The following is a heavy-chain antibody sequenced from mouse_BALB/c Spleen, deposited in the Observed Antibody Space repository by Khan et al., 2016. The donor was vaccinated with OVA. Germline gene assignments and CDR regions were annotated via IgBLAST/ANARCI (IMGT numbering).Heavy chain of an antibody. D-gene: IGHD2-4*01. V-gene: IGHV2-2*02. Sequence: QVQLQQSGPGLVQPSQSLSITCTVSGFSLTNYSVHWVRQSPGKGLEWLGVIWSAGSTDYNAAFISRLTIRKDNSRSQVFFKMNSLQPNDTAIYYCAIRGYDYGRGAFFVYWGHGTLVTVSA. CDR1: GFSLTNYS. CDR3: AIRGYDYGRGAFFVY. CDR2: IWSAGST. J-gene: IGHJ3*01.